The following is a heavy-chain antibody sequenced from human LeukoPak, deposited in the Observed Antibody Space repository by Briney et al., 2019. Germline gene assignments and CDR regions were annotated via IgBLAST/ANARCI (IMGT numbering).Heavy chain of an antibody. CDR3: AKDISSGWYPPGGFDY. CDR2: ISWNSGSI. D-gene: IGHD6-19*01. CDR1: GFTFDDYA. V-gene: IGHV3-9*01. Sequence: GGSLRLSCAASGFTFDDYAMHWVRQAPGKGLEWVSGISWNSGSIGYADSVKGRFTISRDNAKNSLYLRMNSLRAEDTALYYCAKDISSGWYPPGGFDYWGQGTLVTVSS. J-gene: IGHJ4*02.